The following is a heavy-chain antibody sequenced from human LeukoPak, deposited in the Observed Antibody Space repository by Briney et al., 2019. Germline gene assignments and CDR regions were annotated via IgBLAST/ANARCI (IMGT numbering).Heavy chain of an antibody. CDR1: GGSFSGYY. V-gene: IGHV4-34*01. CDR2: INHSGST. J-gene: IGHJ6*02. Sequence: SETLPLTCAVYGGSFSGYYWSWIRQPPGKGLEWIGEINHSGSTNYNPSLKSRVTISVDTSKNQFSLKLSSVTAADTAVYYCARIQLWSGLLTYGMDVWGQGTTVTVSS. CDR3: ARIQLWSGLLTYGMDV. D-gene: IGHD3-3*01.